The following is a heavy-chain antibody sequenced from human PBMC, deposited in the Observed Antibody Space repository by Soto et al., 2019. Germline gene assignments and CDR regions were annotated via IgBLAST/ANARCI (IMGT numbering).Heavy chain of an antibody. CDR2: IYYSGRT. J-gene: IGHJ5*02. D-gene: IGHD2-2*02. CDR3: ARGYCSSTICYIWDNWFDP. CDR1: GGSISSYY. Sequence: PSETLSLTCTVSGGSISSYYWSWIRQPPGKGLEWIGYIYYSGRTNYIPSLKSRVTISVDTSKNHFSLKLSSVTAADTAAFYCARGYCSSTICYIWDNWFDPWGQGTLVTVSS. V-gene: IGHV4-59*01.